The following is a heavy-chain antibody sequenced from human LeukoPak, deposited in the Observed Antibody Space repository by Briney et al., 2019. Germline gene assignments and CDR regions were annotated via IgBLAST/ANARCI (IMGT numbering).Heavy chain of an antibody. V-gene: IGHV3-7*01. CDR2: IKQDGSEK. CDR1: GFTFSSYW. D-gene: IGHD3-3*01. CDR3: ARRYRFLEWFFFDY. Sequence: GGSLRLSCAASGFTFSSYWMSWVRQVPGKGLEWVANIKQDGSEKYYVDSVKGRFTISRDNAKNSLYLQMNSLRAEDTAVYYCARRYRFLEWFFFDYWGQGTLVTVSS. J-gene: IGHJ4*02.